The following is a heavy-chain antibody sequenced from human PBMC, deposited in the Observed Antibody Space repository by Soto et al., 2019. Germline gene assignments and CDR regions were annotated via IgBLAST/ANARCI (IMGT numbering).Heavy chain of an antibody. CDR2: IEQDVSDK. D-gene: IGHD3-16*01. CDR3: ARDFSLRF. Sequence: EVQLVESGGGLVQPGGSLRLSCAASGFTFSSHCMSWVRQAPGKGLEWVANIEQDVSDKYYVDSVKGRFTISRDNARDSLHLQMSSLRAEDTAMYSCARDFSLRFWGQGTLVTVSS. J-gene: IGHJ4*02. CDR1: GFTFSSHC. V-gene: IGHV3-7*01.